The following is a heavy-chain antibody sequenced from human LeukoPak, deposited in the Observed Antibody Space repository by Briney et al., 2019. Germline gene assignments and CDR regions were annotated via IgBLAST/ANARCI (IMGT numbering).Heavy chain of an antibody. CDR3: ARIRYYYDSSGYYYYFDY. J-gene: IGHJ4*02. Sequence: SVKVSCKASGGTFSSYGISWVRQAPGQGLEWMGGIIPIFGTANYAQKFQGRVTITADESTSTAYMELSSLRSEDTAVYYCARIRYYYDSSGYYYYFDYWGQGTLVTVSS. D-gene: IGHD3-22*01. V-gene: IGHV1-69*13. CDR2: IIPIFGTA. CDR1: GGTFSSYG.